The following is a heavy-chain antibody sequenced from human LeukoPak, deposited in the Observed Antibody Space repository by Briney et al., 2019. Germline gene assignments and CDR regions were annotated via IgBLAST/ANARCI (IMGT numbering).Heavy chain of an antibody. CDR3: AGGIAVAGRNYGMDV. D-gene: IGHD6-19*01. CDR2: IYYSGST. Sequence: SETLSLTCTVSGGSISSSSYYWSWIRQPPGKGLEWIGSIYYSGSTYYNPSLKSRVTISVDTSKNQFSLKLSSVTAADTAVYYCAGGIAVAGRNYGMDVWGQGTTVTVSS. CDR1: GGSISSSSYY. J-gene: IGHJ6*02. V-gene: IGHV4-39*01.